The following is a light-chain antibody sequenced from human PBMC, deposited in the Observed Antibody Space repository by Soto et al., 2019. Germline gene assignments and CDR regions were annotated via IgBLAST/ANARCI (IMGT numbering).Light chain of an antibody. Sequence: ALTQPASVSGSPGQSTTISCTGTSSDVGGYNYVSWYKQHPGKAPKLMIYDVSNRPSGVSNRFSGSKSGNTASLTISGLQAEDEADYYCSSYTSSSTLYVFGTGTKLTVL. CDR3: SSYTSSSTLYV. J-gene: IGLJ1*01. CDR2: DVS. CDR1: SSDVGGYNY. V-gene: IGLV2-14*01.